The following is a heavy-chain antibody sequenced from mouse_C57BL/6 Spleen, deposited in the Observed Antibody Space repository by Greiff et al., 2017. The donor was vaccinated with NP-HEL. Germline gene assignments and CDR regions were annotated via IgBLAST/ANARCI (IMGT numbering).Heavy chain of an antibody. CDR1: GFTFTDYY. J-gene: IGHJ4*01. Sequence: EVKVVESGGGLVQPGGSLSLSCAASGFTFTDYYMSWVRQPPGKALEWLGFIRNKANGYTTEYSASVKGRFTISRDNSQSILYLQMNALRAEDSATYYCARYNRGGDYAMDYWGQGTSVTVSS. CDR2: IRNKANGYTT. CDR3: ARYNRGGDYAMDY. V-gene: IGHV7-3*01.